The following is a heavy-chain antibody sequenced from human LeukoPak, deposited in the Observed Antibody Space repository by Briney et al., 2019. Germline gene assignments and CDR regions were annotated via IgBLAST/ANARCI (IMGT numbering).Heavy chain of an antibody. D-gene: IGHD6-19*01. V-gene: IGHV3-48*03. J-gene: IGHJ4*02. CDR2: ISGSGSSI. CDR1: GLTFSSYD. Sequence: GGSLRLSCAASGLTFSSYDMNWVRQAPGKGLEWVSYISGSGSSIDYADSVKGRFTISRDNSKNTLYLQMNSLRAEDTALYYCARDKGYSNGHAFDYWGQGTLVTVSS. CDR3: ARDKGYSNGHAFDY.